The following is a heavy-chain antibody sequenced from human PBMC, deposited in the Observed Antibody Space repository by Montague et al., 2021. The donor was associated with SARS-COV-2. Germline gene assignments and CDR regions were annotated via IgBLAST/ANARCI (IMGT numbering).Heavy chain of an antibody. Sequence: PALVKPTQTLTLTCTFSGFSLSTSGMCVSWIRQPPGKALEWLALIDWDDDKYYSTSLKTRLTISKDTSKNRVVLTMTNMDPADTATYYCARTLHDILTGYYSFDYWGQETLVTVSS. CDR3: ARTLHDILTGYYSFDY. J-gene: IGHJ4*02. V-gene: IGHV2-70*01. CDR2: IDWDDDK. D-gene: IGHD3-9*01. CDR1: GFSLSTSGMC.